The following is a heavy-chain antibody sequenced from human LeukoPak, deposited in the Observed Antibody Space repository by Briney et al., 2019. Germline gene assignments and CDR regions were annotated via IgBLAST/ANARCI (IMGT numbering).Heavy chain of an antibody. D-gene: IGHD2-15*01. CDR3: ARHPSLHYYLDY. V-gene: IGHV4-39*01. J-gene: IGHJ4*02. CDR1: GGSISSSSYY. CDR2: IYYSGST. Sequence: PSETLSLTCTVSGGSISSSSYYLGWIREPPGKGLEWIVSIYYSGSTYYNPSLRSRVTISVDTSKNQFSLKLSSVTAADTAVYYCARHPSLHYYLDYWGQGTLVTVSS.